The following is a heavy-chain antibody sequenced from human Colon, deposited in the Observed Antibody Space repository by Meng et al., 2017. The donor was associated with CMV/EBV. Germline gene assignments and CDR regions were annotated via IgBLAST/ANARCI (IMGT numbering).Heavy chain of an antibody. CDR3: AREYSSSSGRAFDI. Sequence: GESLKISCAASGFTFSDYFMSWIRQAPGKGLEWISYITRSGTSVWYADSVKGRFTISRDNAKNTLYLQMNSLRVEDTALYYCAREYSSSSGRAFDIWGQGTMVTVSS. CDR1: GFTFSDYF. D-gene: IGHD6-6*01. V-gene: IGHV3-11*04. CDR2: ITRSGTSV. J-gene: IGHJ3*02.